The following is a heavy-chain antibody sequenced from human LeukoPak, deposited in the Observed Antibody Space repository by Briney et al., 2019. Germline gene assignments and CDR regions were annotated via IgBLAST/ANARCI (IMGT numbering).Heavy chain of an antibody. J-gene: IGHJ4*02. Sequence: GGSLRLSCAASGFTFSSYSMNWVRQAPGKGLEWVSSISRSSSYIYYADSVKGRFTISRDNAKNSLYLQMNSLRAEDTAVYYCARESNYCSSTSCYTSVPDPIDYWGQGTLVTVSS. CDR1: GFTFSSYS. CDR2: ISRSSSYI. V-gene: IGHV3-21*01. D-gene: IGHD2-2*02. CDR3: ARESNYCSSTSCYTSVPDPIDY.